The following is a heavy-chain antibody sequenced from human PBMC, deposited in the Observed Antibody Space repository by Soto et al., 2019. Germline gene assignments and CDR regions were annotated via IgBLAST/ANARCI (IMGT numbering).Heavy chain of an antibody. D-gene: IGHD3-3*01. CDR2: IYYSGST. CDR3: ARADGIFGVVIRDQYGMDG. CDR1: GGSLSSGGYY. J-gene: IGHJ6*02. Sequence: PSERLSCTCTVCGGSLSSGGYYRVWIRQPPGKALEWIGYIYYSGSTYYNPSLKSRVTISVDTSKNQFSLKLSSVTAADTAVYYCARADGIFGVVIRDQYGMDGWRQRTT. V-gene: IGHV4-30-4*02.